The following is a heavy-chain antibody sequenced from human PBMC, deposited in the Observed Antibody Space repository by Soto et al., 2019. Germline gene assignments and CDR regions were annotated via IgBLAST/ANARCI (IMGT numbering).Heavy chain of an antibody. Sequence: GGSLRLSCAASGFTFSSYEMNWVRQAPGKGLEWVSYISSSGSTIYYADSVKGRFTISRDNAKNSLYLQMNSLRAEDTAVYYCARDGVLGATDFDYWGQGTLVTVSS. CDR3: ARDGVLGATDFDY. V-gene: IGHV3-48*03. CDR1: GFTFSSYE. J-gene: IGHJ4*02. CDR2: ISSSGSTI. D-gene: IGHD1-26*01.